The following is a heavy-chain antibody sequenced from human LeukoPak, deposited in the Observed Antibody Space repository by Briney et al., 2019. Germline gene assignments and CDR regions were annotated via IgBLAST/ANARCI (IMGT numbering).Heavy chain of an antibody. CDR1: GFTFSNYG. Sequence: GGSLRLSCAASGFTFSNYGIHWVRQAPGKGLAWVAIISYDGSYKFYADSVKGRFTISRDNSKNTLYLQMSSLRPEDTSMYYCAKDAIAFSSTWYFDYWGQGTLVTVSS. D-gene: IGHD6-13*01. CDR3: AKDAIAFSSTWYFDY. CDR2: ISYDGSYK. J-gene: IGHJ4*02. V-gene: IGHV3-30*18.